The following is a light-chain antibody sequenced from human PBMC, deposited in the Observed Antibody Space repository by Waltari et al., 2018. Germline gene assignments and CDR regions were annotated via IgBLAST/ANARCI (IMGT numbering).Light chain of an antibody. V-gene: IGLV1-40*01. CDR2: AYS. J-gene: IGLJ3*02. Sequence: QSVLTQPPSVSGAPWQSVTIPCTGTRPHIGAGFDVHWYQQLPGAAPKLLIYAYSNRPAGVPGRFYGSKSGASASLAITGLQSEDEADYYCQSYDSSLTAVFGGGTKLTVL. CDR3: QSYDSSLTAV. CDR1: RPHIGAGFD.